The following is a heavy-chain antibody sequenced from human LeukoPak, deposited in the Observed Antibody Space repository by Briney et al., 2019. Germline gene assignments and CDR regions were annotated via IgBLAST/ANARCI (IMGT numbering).Heavy chain of an antibody. Sequence: GGSLRLSCAASGFSFSSYGMHWVRQAPGKGLEWVANIKQDGSEKTYADSVRGRFTIFRDNAKDSVYLQMNSLRAEDSAIYYCAREGFYFFGFWGQGTLVTVSS. CDR2: IKQDGSEK. CDR1: GFSFSSYG. V-gene: IGHV3-7*01. J-gene: IGHJ4*01. CDR3: AREGFYFFGF.